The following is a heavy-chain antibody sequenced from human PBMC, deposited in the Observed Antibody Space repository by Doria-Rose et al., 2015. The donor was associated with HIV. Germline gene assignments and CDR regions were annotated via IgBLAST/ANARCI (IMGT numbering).Heavy chain of an antibody. V-gene: IGHV1-46*01. J-gene: IGHJ5*02. CDR1: GYTFTSYY. Sequence: QVQLVQSEAEVKKPGAAVKVSCKAYGYTFTSYYMHRERQAPGQWLEWMGIINPSGGSTSYAQKFRGRVIMTRDTSTSTVYMELSSLRSEDTAVYYCARSTPGYSEVGFDPWGQGTLVPVSA. D-gene: IGHD1-26*01. CDR2: INPSGGST. CDR3: ARSTPGYSEVGFDP.